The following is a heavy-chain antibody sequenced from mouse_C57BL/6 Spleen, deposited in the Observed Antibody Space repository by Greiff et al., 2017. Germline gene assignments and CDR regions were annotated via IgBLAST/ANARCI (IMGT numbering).Heavy chain of an antibody. CDR2: ISSGSSTI. Sequence: EVNVVESGGGLVKPGGSLKLSCAASGFTFSDYGMHWVRQAPEKGLEWVAYISSGSSTIYYADTVKGRFTISRDNAKNTLFLQMTSLRSEDTAMYYCARNCYDAMDYWGQGTSVTVSS. J-gene: IGHJ4*01. CDR1: GFTFSDYG. CDR3: ARNCYDAMDY. V-gene: IGHV5-17*01.